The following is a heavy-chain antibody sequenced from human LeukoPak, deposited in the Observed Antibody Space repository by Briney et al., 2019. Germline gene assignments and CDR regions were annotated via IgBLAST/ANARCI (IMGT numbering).Heavy chain of an antibody. J-gene: IGHJ4*02. CDR3: AREAVAAWTDY. Sequence: SETLSLTCAVHGGSFSGYYWSWIRQPPGKGLEWIGEINHSGSTNYNPSLKSRVTISVDTSKNQFSLKLSSVTAADTAVYYCAREAVAAWTDYWGQGTLVTVSS. D-gene: IGHD6-19*01. CDR2: INHSGST. CDR1: GGSFSGYY. V-gene: IGHV4-34*01.